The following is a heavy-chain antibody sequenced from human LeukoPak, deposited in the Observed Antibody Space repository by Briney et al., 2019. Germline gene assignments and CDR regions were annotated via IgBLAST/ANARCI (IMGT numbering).Heavy chain of an antibody. J-gene: IGHJ3*02. V-gene: IGHV3-30*02. CDR3: ARAILAAAGTSKPAFDI. CDR1: GFTFSSYG. CDR2: IRYDGSNK. D-gene: IGHD6-13*01. Sequence: GGSLRLSCAASGFTFSSYGMHWVRQAPGKGLEWVAFIRYDGSNKYYADSVKGRFTISRDNAKNSLYLQMNSLRAEDTAVYYCARAILAAAGTSKPAFDIWGQGTMVTVSS.